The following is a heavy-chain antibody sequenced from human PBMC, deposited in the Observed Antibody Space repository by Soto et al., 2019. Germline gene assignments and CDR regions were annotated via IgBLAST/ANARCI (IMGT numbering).Heavy chain of an antibody. J-gene: IGHJ4*02. CDR3: ARDLHGDPYY. D-gene: IGHD4-17*01. V-gene: IGHV1-18*01. Sequence: QVQLVQSGAELKKHEASVKVSCKAPGYTFTSYGISWVRQAPGQGLELIGWISAYNGNTNYAQKLQGRVTMTTYTSTSTAHMERTSLSCDYTAVYYWARDLHGDPYYWAQGTLVTFSA. CDR1: GYTFTSYG. CDR2: ISAYNGNT.